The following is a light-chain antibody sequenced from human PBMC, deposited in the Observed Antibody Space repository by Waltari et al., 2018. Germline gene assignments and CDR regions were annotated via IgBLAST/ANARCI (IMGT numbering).Light chain of an antibody. Sequence: DIVMTQSPDSLAVSLGERATVNCKSSQSFLSTSNNKNYLAWYQQKAGQSPKLLIYWASTRESGVPDRFSGSGSGTDFTLTISSLQAEDVAVYYCQQYYGSPLTFGGGTKVEIK. CDR3: QQYYGSPLT. CDR1: QSFLSTSNNKNY. J-gene: IGKJ4*01. V-gene: IGKV4-1*01. CDR2: WAS.